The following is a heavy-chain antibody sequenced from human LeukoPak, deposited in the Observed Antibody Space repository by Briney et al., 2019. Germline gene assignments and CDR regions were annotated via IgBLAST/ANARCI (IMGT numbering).Heavy chain of an antibody. CDR1: GFTFSSYA. V-gene: IGHV3-23*01. J-gene: IGHJ2*01. CDR2: ISGSGGST. CDR3: AKGQNDYGYSVFPWYFDL. D-gene: IGHD4-17*01. Sequence: GGSLRLSCAASGFTFSSYAMSWVRQAPGRGLGWVSAISGSGGSTYYADSVKGRFTISRDNSKNTLYLQMNSLRAEDTAVYYCAKGQNDYGYSVFPWYFDLWGRGTLVTVSS.